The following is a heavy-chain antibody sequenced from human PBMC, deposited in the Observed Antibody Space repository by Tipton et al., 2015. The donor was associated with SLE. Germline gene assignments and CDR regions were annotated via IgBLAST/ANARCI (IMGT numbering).Heavy chain of an antibody. D-gene: IGHD2-2*01. J-gene: IGHJ3*02. Sequence: TLSLTCAVDGGSFSGYYWSWIRQPPGKGLEWIGEINHSGSTNYNPSLKSRVTISVDTSKNQFSLKLSSVTAADTDVYYCARHEVVDAFDIWGQGTMVTVSS. CDR3: ARHEVVDAFDI. CDR2: INHSGST. CDR1: GGSFSGYY. V-gene: IGHV4-34*01.